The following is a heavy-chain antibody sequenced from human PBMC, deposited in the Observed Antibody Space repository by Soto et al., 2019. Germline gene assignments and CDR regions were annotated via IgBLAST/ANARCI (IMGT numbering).Heavy chain of an antibody. CDR3: ARFVRSCSGTTCYTRADV. J-gene: IGHJ6*02. CDR2: IYSSGST. CDR1: GGSVSSDTHY. V-gene: IGHV4-61*01. Sequence: SETLSLTCTVSGGSVSSDTHYWSWIRQPPGKRLEWIGLIYSSGSTNYNPSLKSRVTMSVDTSKNQFSLKLRSVIVADAAVYHCARFVRSCSGTTCYTRADVWGQGTTVTVSS. D-gene: IGHD2-2*02.